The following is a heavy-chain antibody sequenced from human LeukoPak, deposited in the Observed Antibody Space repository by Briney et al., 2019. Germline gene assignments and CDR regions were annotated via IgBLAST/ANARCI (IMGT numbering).Heavy chain of an antibody. J-gene: IGHJ4*02. Sequence: GGSLRLSCAASGFTFSNDWMNWVPQAPGKGLEWVANIRKDGSDKHYVDSVTGRFTISRDNAKNSLYLLIIRLRAEDTAGYYCSRDGSGRFDDWGQGTLVTVSS. D-gene: IGHD5-12*01. CDR1: GFTFSNDW. CDR2: IRKDGSDK. CDR3: SRDGSGRFDD. V-gene: IGHV3-7*05.